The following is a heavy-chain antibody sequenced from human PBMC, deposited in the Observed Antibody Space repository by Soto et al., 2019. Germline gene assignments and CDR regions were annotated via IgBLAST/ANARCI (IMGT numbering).Heavy chain of an antibody. D-gene: IGHD3-10*01. Sequence: SETLSLTCAVYGGSFSGYYWSWIRQPPGKGLEWIGEINHSGSTNYNPSLKSRVTISVDTSKNQFSLKLSSVTVADTAVYYCAREGRDYYGSGRLDYWGQGTLVTVSS. CDR2: INHSGST. J-gene: IGHJ4*02. CDR3: AREGRDYYGSGRLDY. CDR1: GGSFSGYY. V-gene: IGHV4-34*01.